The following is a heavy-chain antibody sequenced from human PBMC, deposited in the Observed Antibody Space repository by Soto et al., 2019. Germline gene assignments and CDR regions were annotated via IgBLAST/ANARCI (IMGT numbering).Heavy chain of an antibody. CDR2: ISTYNGNT. CDR3: GRRLYGDYDY. V-gene: IGHV1-18*01. D-gene: IGHD4-17*01. CDR1: GYSFTTSG. Sequence: QAQLVQSGAEVKEPGASVKVSCKASGYSFTTSGITWVRQPPGQGLEWMGWISTYNGNTNYAQQLQDRVTLTTDTSTSTAYMELRGLRSDEPAVYYCGRRLYGDYDYWGQGTQVTVSS. J-gene: IGHJ4*02.